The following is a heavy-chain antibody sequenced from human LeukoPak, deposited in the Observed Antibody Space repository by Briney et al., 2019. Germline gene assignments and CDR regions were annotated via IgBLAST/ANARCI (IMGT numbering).Heavy chain of an antibody. J-gene: IGHJ5*02. CDR3: ARVARSVYYWFDP. CDR1: GFTFSSYW. CDR2: IKQDGSEK. V-gene: IGHV3-7*03. Sequence: GGSLRLSCAASGFTFSSYWMNWVRQAPGKGLEWVANIKQDGSEKYYVDSVKGRFTISRDNAKNSLYLQMNSLRAEDTAVYYCARVARSVYYWFDPWGQGTLVTVSS. D-gene: IGHD3-10*01.